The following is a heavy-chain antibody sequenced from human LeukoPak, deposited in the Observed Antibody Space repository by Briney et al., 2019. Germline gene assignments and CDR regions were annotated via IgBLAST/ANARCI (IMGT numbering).Heavy chain of an antibody. CDR1: GFTFSS. V-gene: IGHV3-48*02. D-gene: IGHD3-22*01. J-gene: IGHJ6*02. Sequence: GGSLRLSCAASGFTFSSMNWVRQAPGKGLEWVSYISSSSSTIYYADSVKGRFTISRDNAKNSLYLQMNSLRDEDTAVYYCAGDPVLYYDSSGPLGGYYGMDVWGQGTTVTVSS. CDR2: ISSSSSTI. CDR3: AGDPVLYYDSSGPLGGYYGMDV.